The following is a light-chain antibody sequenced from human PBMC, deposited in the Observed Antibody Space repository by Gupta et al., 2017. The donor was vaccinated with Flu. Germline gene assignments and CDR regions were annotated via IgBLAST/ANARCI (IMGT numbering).Light chain of an antibody. CDR3: QQYYTTPMYT. J-gene: IGKJ2*01. Sequence: DIVMTQSPDSLTVSLGEPATITCKSSQSVLYSSNNKNYLAWYQQKVGQPPKLLIYWASTRDSGVPDRFSGSGSGTDFTLTISTLQAEDVAIYYCQQYYTTPMYTFGQGTKLEIK. CDR2: WAS. CDR1: QSVLYSSNNKNY. V-gene: IGKV4-1*01.